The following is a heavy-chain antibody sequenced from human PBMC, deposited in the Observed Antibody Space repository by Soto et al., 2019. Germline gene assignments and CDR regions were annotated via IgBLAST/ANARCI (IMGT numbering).Heavy chain of an antibody. V-gene: IGHV4-30-2*01. D-gene: IGHD6-13*01. Sequence: LSLSCAVSGGAISRGGDSWCVIRQPPGKGLEWIGYIYHSGSTYYNPSLKSRVTISVDRSKNQFSLKLSSVTAADTAVYYCASGQQLVRNYWGQGTLVTVSS. CDR1: GGAISRGGDS. CDR3: ASGQQLVRNY. J-gene: IGHJ4*02. CDR2: IYHSGST.